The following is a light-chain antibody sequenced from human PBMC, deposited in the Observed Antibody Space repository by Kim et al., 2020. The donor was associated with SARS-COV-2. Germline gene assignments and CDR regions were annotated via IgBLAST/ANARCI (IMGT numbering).Light chain of an antibody. J-gene: IGKJ2*01. CDR2: GAV. CDR3: HQYNHWPYT. Sequence: SVSPRERSPLSCRASHTITSNLAWYQKKPGQAPRLLIHGAVTRATGVPARFSGSGFGTEFTLTISSLQSEDSAFYYCHQYNHWPYTFGQGTKLEI. V-gene: IGKV3-15*01. CDR1: HTITSN.